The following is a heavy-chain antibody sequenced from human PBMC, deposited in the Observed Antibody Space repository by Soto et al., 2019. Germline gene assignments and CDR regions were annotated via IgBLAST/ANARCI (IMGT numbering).Heavy chain of an antibody. CDR1: GFTFSSYS. J-gene: IGHJ3*02. Sequence: GGSLRLSCAASGFTFSSYSMNWVRQAPGEGLEWVSYISSSSSTIYYADSVKGRFTISRDNAKNSLYLQMNSLRAEDTAVYYCASPPVVVAATFAFDIWGQGTMVTVSS. V-gene: IGHV3-48*01. CDR2: ISSSSSTI. D-gene: IGHD2-15*01. CDR3: ASPPVVVAATFAFDI.